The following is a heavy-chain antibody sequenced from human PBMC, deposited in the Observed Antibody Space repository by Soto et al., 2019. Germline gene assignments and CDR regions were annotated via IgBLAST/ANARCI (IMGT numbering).Heavy chain of an antibody. CDR2: VDQDGGET. Sequence: GGSLRLSCAASGFTFSHYWMSWFRQAPGKGLEWVAFVDQDGGETHYADSVKGRFTLSRDNAKSSVFLEMKSLRVEDTAMYFCARTILIQYFDNWGQGTQVTVSS. CDR3: ARTILIQYFDN. D-gene: IGHD3-3*02. V-gene: IGHV3-7*03. CDR1: GFTFSHYW. J-gene: IGHJ4*02.